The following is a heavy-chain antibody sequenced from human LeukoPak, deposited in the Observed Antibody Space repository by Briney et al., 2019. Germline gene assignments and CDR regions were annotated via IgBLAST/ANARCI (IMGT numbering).Heavy chain of an antibody. CDR2: ISPDSNYK. Sequence: SGESLRLSCAASGFTFSTYSMNWLRLAPGKGLEWVSSISPDSNYKYYVDSVKGRFTISRDNAKSSLYLQMNSLRAEDTAVYYCVRGGYRGFDYEYWGQGTLVTVSS. J-gene: IGHJ4*02. D-gene: IGHD5-12*01. CDR1: GFTFSTYS. CDR3: VRGGYRGFDYEY. V-gene: IGHV3-21*01.